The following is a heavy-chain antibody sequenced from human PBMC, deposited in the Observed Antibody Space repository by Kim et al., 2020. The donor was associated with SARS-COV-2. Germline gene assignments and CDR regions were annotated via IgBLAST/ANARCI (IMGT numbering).Heavy chain of an antibody. J-gene: IGHJ5*02. V-gene: IGHV1-3*01. Sequence: KFQGRVTITRDTSASTAYMELSSLRSEDTAVYYCARTKYSSSWKYNWFDPWGQGTLVTVSS. D-gene: IGHD6-13*01. CDR3: ARTKYSSSWKYNWFDP.